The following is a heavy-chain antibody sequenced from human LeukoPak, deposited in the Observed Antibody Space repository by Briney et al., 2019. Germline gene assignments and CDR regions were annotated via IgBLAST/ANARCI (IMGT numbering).Heavy chain of an antibody. Sequence: GGSLRLSCAAAGFTFSSYSMTWVRQAPGKGLEWVSSISSSSSYIYYADSVKGRFTISRDNAKNSLYLQMNSLRAEDTAVYYCARDDSSGYPDYWGQGTLVTVSS. J-gene: IGHJ4*02. D-gene: IGHD3-22*01. V-gene: IGHV3-21*01. CDR1: GFTFSSYS. CDR3: ARDDSSGYPDY. CDR2: ISSSSSYI.